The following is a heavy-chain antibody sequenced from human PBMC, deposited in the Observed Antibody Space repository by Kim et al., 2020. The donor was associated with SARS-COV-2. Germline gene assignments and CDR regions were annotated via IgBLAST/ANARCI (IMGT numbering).Heavy chain of an antibody. CDR3: ARGGGCHGCYYYYGMEV. CDR1: GFPFSSYA. J-gene: IGHJ6*02. Sequence: ASVKVSCKASGFPFSSYAIYWGRQAPGQRLEWMGWINGGNGDTTYPQKFQGRVTITRDTSASTVYMELSSLTSEDTAVYYCARGGGCHGCYYYYGMEVWGQGTTVTVSS. D-gene: IGHD3-10*01. V-gene: IGHV1-3*01. CDR2: INGGNGDT.